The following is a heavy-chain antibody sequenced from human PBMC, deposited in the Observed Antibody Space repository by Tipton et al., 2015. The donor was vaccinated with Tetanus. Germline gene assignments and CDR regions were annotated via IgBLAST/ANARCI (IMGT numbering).Heavy chain of an antibody. V-gene: IGHV3-33*01. CDR3: ARGGDGYNYYFDY. CDR2: IWYDGSNK. J-gene: IGHJ4*02. D-gene: IGHD5-24*01. CDR1: GFTFSSYG. Sequence: SLRLSCAASGFTFSSYGMHWVRQAPGKGLEWVAVIWYDGSNKYYADSVKGRFTISRDNSKNTLYLQMNSLRAEDTAVYYCARGGDGYNYYFDYWGQGTLVTVSS.